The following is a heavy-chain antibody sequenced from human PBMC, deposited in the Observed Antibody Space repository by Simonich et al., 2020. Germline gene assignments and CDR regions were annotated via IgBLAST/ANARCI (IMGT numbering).Heavy chain of an antibody. Sequence: QVQLVQSGAEVKKPGASVKVSCKASGYTFTGYYMHWVRQAPGQGLEWRGGINPNSGGTNYAQKFQGRVTMTTDTSISTAYMELSRLRSDDTAVYYCARARLYSSSHAFDIWGQGTMVTVSS. V-gene: IGHV1-2*02. J-gene: IGHJ3*02. D-gene: IGHD6-6*01. CDR2: INPNSGGT. CDR3: ARARLYSSSHAFDI. CDR1: GYTFTGYY.